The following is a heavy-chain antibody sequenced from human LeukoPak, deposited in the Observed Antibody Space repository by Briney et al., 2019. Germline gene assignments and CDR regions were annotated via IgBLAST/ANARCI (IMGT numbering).Heavy chain of an antibody. CDR3: ARERYYDFWSWEQRAFDI. D-gene: IGHD3-3*01. CDR1: GGSISSGDYY. V-gene: IGHV4-30-4*01. Sequence: SETLSLTCTVSGGSISSGDYYWSWIRQPPGKGLEWIGYIYYSGSTYYNPSLKSRVTISVDTSKNQFSLKLSSVTAADTAVYYCARERYYDFWSWEQRAFDIWAKGQWSPSLQ. CDR2: IYYSGST. J-gene: IGHJ3*02.